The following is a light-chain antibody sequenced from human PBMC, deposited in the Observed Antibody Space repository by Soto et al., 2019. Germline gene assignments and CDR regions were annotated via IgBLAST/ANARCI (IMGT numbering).Light chain of an antibody. V-gene: IGKV1-17*01. Sequence: DIQMTQSPSSLSASVGDRVTITCRASQGIGNDLGWYPQKPGNAPKRLIFAASSLQSGVPSRFSGSESGTEFTLTNSSLQPEDFATYYCQQYNSYPLTFGGGTKVEVK. J-gene: IGKJ4*01. CDR3: QQYNSYPLT. CDR1: QGIGND. CDR2: AAS.